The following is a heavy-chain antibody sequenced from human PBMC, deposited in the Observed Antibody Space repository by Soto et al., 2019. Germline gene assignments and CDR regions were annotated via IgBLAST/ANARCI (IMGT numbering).Heavy chain of an antibody. CDR3: AGPAVNELDADSSAFDI. D-gene: IGHD6-13*01. V-gene: IGHV1-69*02. CDR2: VIPIIGEG. CDR1: GGTFSSQT. J-gene: IGHJ3*02. Sequence: QVQLVQSGAEVKEPGSSVKVSCKVSGGTFSSQTINWVRQVPGQGLEWMGSVIPIIGEGKYAQSFLGRVTITADRATSTANRARSSLRSEDRAVYYGAGPAVNELDADSSAFDIWGQGTMVTVSS.